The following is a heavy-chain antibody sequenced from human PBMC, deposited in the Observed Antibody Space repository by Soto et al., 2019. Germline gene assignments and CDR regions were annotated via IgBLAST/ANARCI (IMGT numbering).Heavy chain of an antibody. V-gene: IGHV1-69*01. D-gene: IGHD3-22*01. CDR2: IIPIFGTA. CDR1: GGTFSSYA. Sequence: QVQLVQSGAEVKKPGSSVKVSCKASGGTFSSYAISWVRQAPGQGLEWMGGIIPIFGTANYAQKFQGRVTISADESMSTAYMELSSLRSEDTAVYYCARGGNYYDSSGYYSYWCKGTLVTVSS. J-gene: IGHJ4*02. CDR3: ARGGNYYDSSGYYSY.